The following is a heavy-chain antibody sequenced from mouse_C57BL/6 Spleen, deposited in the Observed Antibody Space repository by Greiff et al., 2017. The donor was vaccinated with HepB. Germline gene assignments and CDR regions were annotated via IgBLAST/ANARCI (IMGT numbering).Heavy chain of an antibody. D-gene: IGHD1-1*01. CDR3: ARRGYGRTFDY. V-gene: IGHV5-4*01. CDR1: GFTFSSYA. Sequence: EVQRVESGGGLVKPGGSLKLSCAASGFTFSSYAMSWVRQTPEKRLEWVATISDGGSYTYYPDNVKGRFTISRDNAKNNLYLQMSHLKSEDTAMYYCARRGYGRTFDYWGQGTTLTVSS. J-gene: IGHJ2*01. CDR2: ISDGGSYT.